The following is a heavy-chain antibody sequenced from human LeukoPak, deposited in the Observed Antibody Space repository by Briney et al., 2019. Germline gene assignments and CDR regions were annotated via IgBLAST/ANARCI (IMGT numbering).Heavy chain of an antibody. Sequence: SETLSLTCAVYGGSFSGHYWSWIRQPPGKGLEWIGEINHSGSTNYNPSLKSRVTISVDTSKNQFSLKLSSVTAADTAVYYCARESTDTAMGQLQYGMDVWGQGTTVTVSS. CDR3: ARESTDTAMGQLQYGMDV. CDR1: GGSFSGHY. V-gene: IGHV4-34*01. CDR2: INHSGST. D-gene: IGHD5-18*01. J-gene: IGHJ6*02.